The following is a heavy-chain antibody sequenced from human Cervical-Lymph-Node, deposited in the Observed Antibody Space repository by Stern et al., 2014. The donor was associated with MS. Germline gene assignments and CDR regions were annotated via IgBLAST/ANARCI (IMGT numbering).Heavy chain of an antibody. CDR3: ARDDLRSYYGMDV. Sequence: VQLVESGGGLVKPGGSLRLSCAASGFTFRSYNMNWVRQAPGKGLEWVSSITSTGYRYNADSLKGRFTISRDNAKNSLYLHMNSLRAEDTAVYYCARDDLRSYYGMDVWGQGTTVTVSS. J-gene: IGHJ6*02. V-gene: IGHV3-21*01. CDR2: ITSTGYR. CDR1: GFTFRSYN.